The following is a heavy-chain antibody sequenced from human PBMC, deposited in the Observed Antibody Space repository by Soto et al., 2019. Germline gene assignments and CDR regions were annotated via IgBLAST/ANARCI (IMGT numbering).Heavy chain of an antibody. Sequence: ASVKVSCKASGCTCTSYGISWVRQAPGQGLEWMGWISAYNGNTNYAQKLQGRVTMTTDTSTSTAYMELRSLRSDDTAVYYCARVRSGYSSSGQHWGQGTLVTVSS. CDR2: ISAYNGNT. V-gene: IGHV1-18*01. CDR1: GCTCTSYG. D-gene: IGHD6-13*01. CDR3: ARVRSGYSSSGQH. J-gene: IGHJ1*01.